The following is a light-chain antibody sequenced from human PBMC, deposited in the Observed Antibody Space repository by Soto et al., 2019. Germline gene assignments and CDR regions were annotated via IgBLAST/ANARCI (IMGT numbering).Light chain of an antibody. CDR2: DVS. CDR1: SSDIGGSNY. V-gene: IGLV2-14*03. CDR3: NSYTRSSPLYV. Sequence: QSALTQPASVSGSPGQSITISCTGTSSDIGGSNYVSWYQQQAGKAPKLMIYDVSDRPSGVSNRFSGSKSGNTAFLTISGLQPEDEADYYCNSYTRSSPLYVFGTGTKVTVL. J-gene: IGLJ1*01.